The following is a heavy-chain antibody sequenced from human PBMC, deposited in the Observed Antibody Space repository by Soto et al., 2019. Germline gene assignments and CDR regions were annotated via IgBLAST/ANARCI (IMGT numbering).Heavy chain of an antibody. CDR2: SGST. J-gene: IGHJ6*02. D-gene: IGHD1-1*01. CDR3: ARHTKIFYYYGMDG. CDR1: GGSVNSSPDY. V-gene: IGHV4-39*01. Sequence: SATQSLTSPGAGGSVNSSPDYWPLLRQPPGKGLEWIGNSGSTYYNPSLKSRVTISVDTSKNQFSLKLSSVTAADTAVYYCARHTKIFYYYGMDGWGQGTKVIFSS.